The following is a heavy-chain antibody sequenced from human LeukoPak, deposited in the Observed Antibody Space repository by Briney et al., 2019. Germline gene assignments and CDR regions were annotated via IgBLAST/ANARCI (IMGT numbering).Heavy chain of an antibody. CDR1: GFTFSSYS. J-gene: IGHJ4*02. Sequence: GGSLRLSCAASGFTFSSYSMNWVRQAPGKGLEWVSSISSSSSYIYYADSVKGRFTISRDNAKNTLYLQMNSLRAEDTAVYYCARAGRGLRYFDWLTYDYWGQGTLVTVSS. D-gene: IGHD3-9*01. V-gene: IGHV3-21*01. CDR2: ISSSSSYI. CDR3: ARAGRGLRYFDWLTYDY.